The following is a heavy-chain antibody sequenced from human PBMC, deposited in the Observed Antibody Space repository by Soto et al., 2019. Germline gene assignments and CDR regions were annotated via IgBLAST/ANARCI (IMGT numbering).Heavy chain of an antibody. CDR3: ARDKITGPFGY. J-gene: IGHJ4*02. D-gene: IGHD2-8*02. CDR2: INHSGSS. Sequence: SETLSLTCAVYGGSFSGYDWTWIRQPPGTGLEWIGEINHSGSSNYNPSLKSRVTISVDTSKNQFSLKLTSVTAADTAVYYCARDKITGPFGYWGQGTLVTVSS. CDR1: GGSFSGYD. V-gene: IGHV4-34*01.